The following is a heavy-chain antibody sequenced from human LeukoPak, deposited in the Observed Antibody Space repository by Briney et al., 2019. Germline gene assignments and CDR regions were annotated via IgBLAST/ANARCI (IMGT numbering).Heavy chain of an antibody. V-gene: IGHV4-34*09. J-gene: IGHJ4*02. CDR2: IYYSGST. Sequence: SETLSLTCAVYGGSFSGYYWSWIRQPPGKGRGGIGYIYYSGSTYYNPSLKSRVTISVDTSKNQFSLKLSSVTAPDTALYYCARVNIPAAGFGFDYWGQGTLVTVSS. CDR3: ARVNIPAAGFGFDY. D-gene: IGHD6-13*01. CDR1: GGSFSGYY.